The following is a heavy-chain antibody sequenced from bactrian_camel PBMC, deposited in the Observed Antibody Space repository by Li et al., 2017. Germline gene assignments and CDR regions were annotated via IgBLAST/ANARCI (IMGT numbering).Heavy chain of an antibody. CDR3: AARKVARGSHFSLGRAPALRRDEYNF. CDR1: GIYAGRGA. CDR2: IGSDGRP. V-gene: IGHV3S55*01. D-gene: IGHD2*01. Sequence: QVQLVESGGGSVQAGGSLTLSCVASGIYAGRGAYCMAWFRQAPGREREGVAAIGSDGRPVYAEFARGRFTASQDNAKDTLFLQMNVLRPEDTAMYYCAARKVARGSHFSLGRAPALRRDEYNFWGQGTQVTVS. J-gene: IGHJ4*01.